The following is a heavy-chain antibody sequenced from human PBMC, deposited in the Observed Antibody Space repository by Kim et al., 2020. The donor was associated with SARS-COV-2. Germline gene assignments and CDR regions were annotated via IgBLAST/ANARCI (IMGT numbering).Heavy chain of an antibody. CDR1: GFTFSAYT. J-gene: IGHJ4*01. V-gene: IGHV3-48*02. CDR2: ISYTSGAI. CDR3: ARGERCSSTWYSSFDY. Sequence: GGSLRLSCAASGFTFSAYTMDWVRQAPGKGLQWVSYISYTSGAIYYADSVKGRFTISRDNAKNSLYLQMNSLRDEDTAVYYCARGERCSSTWYSSFDYWG. D-gene: IGHD6-13*01.